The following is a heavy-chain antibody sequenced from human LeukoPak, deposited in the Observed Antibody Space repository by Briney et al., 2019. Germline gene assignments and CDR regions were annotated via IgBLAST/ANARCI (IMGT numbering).Heavy chain of an antibody. CDR1: GGSFSGYY. Sequence: SETLSLTCAVYGGSFSGYYWSWIRQPPGKGLEWIGEINHSGSTNYNPSLKSRVTISVDTSKNQFSLKLSSVTAADTAVYYCARGVRMYYDFWSGYYSAGYYYYYMDVWGKGTTVTVSS. CDR2: INHSGST. CDR3: ARGVRMYYDFWSGYYSAGYYYYYMDV. D-gene: IGHD3-3*01. V-gene: IGHV4-34*01. J-gene: IGHJ6*03.